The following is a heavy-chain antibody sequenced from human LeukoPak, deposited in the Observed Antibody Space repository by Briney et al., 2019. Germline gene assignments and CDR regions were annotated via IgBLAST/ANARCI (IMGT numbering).Heavy chain of an antibody. J-gene: IGHJ4*02. CDR3: AKDFYEWLNYFDY. D-gene: IGHD2/OR15-2a*01. Sequence: GGSLRLSCAASGFTFSSYGMHWVRQAPGKGLEWVAVTSYDGSNKYYADSVKGRFTISRDNSKNTLYLQMNSLRAEDTAVYYCAKDFYEWLNYFDYWGQGTLVTVSS. V-gene: IGHV3-30*18. CDR2: TSYDGSNK. CDR1: GFTFSSYG.